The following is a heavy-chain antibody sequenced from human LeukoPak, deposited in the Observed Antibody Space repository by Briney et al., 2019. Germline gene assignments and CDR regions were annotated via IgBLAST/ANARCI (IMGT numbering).Heavy chain of an antibody. V-gene: IGHV1-2*02. CDR2: IDPNSGGT. D-gene: IGHD6-13*01. CDR1: GYTFTGYY. Sequence: GASVKVSCKTSGYTFTGYYMHWLRQDPGQGLEWMGWIDPNSGGTNYAQKFQGRVTMTRDTSITTAYMELSRLRSDDTAVYYCAPTAAAENYYFDYWGQGTLVTVSS. J-gene: IGHJ4*02. CDR3: APTAAAENYYFDY.